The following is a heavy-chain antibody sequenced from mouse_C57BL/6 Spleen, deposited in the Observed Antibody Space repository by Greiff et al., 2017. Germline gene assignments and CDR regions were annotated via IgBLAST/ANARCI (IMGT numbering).Heavy chain of an antibody. CDR1: GFTFTSYW. CDR3: ARADVYYDYDY. D-gene: IGHD2-4*01. V-gene: IGHV1-50*01. J-gene: IGHJ2*01. Sequence: VQLQQPGAELVKPGASVKLSCTASGFTFTSYWMQWVKQRPGQGLEWIGGIDPSDSYTNYTQKFKGKATLTVDTSSSTAYMQLSSLTSEDSAVYSCARADVYYDYDYWGQGTTLTVSS. CDR2: IDPSDSYT.